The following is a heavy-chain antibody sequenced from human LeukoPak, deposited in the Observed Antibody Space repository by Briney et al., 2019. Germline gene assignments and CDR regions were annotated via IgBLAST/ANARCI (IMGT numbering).Heavy chain of an antibody. Sequence: GGSLRLSCAASGFTFSSYEMNWVRQAPGKGLEWVSYISRSGSTRTYADSVKGRFTISRDNAQNSLYLEMNSLRAEDTAVYYCAREIVSVVAGNFDYWGQGTLVTVSS. D-gene: IGHD6-19*01. CDR1: GFTFSSYE. CDR3: AREIVSVVAGNFDY. V-gene: IGHV3-48*03. J-gene: IGHJ4*02. CDR2: ISRSGSTR.